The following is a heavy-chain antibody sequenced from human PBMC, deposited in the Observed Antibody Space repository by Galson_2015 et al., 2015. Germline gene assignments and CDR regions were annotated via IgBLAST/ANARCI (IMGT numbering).Heavy chain of an antibody. CDR1: GFTFSSYG. Sequence: SLRLSCAASGFTFSSYGMHWVRQAPGKGLEWVAVIWYDGSNKYYADSVKGRFTISRDNSKNTLYLQMNSLRAEDTAVYYCANNPCYYGSGSYYGGSYWGQATLVTVSS. CDR2: IWYDGSNK. V-gene: IGHV3-33*06. J-gene: IGHJ4*02. CDR3: ANNPCYYGSGSYYGGSY. D-gene: IGHD3-10*01.